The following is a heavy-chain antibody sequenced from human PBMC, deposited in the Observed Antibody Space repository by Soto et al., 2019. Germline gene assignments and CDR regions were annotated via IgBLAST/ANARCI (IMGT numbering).Heavy chain of an antibody. CDR3: ARDYEYQLLSYWFDP. V-gene: IGHV5-51*01. D-gene: IGHD2-2*01. Sequence: PGESLKISCKGSGYSFTSYWIGWVRQMPGKGLEWMGIIYPGDSDTRYSPSFQGQVTISADKSISTAYLQWSSLKASDTAMYYCARDYEYQLLSYWFDPWGQGTLVTVSS. CDR2: IYPGDSDT. J-gene: IGHJ5*02. CDR1: GYSFTSYW.